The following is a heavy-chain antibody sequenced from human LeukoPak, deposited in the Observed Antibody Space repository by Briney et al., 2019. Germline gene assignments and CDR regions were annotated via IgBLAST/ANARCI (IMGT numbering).Heavy chain of an antibody. Sequence: ASVKVSCKVSGYTLTELSMHWVRQAPGKGLEWMGGFDPEDGETIYAQKFQGRVTMTEDTSTDTAYMELSRLRSEDTAVYYCATEDPPGIAARGAKPFDYWGQGTLVTVSS. D-gene: IGHD6-13*01. V-gene: IGHV1-24*01. J-gene: IGHJ4*02. CDR3: ATEDPPGIAARGAKPFDY. CDR2: FDPEDGET. CDR1: GYTLTELS.